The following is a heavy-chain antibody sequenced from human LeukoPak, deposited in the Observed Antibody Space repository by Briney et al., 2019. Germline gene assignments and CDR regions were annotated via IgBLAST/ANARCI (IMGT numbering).Heavy chain of an antibody. J-gene: IGHJ4*02. CDR2: INSDGSST. D-gene: IGHD6-19*01. Sequence: GGSLRLSCAASGFTFSSSWMHWVRQAPGKGLVWVARINSDGSSTNYADSVEGRSTISRDNANNTLYLHISSPRAEDAAFYYCARERGWSFYFDSWGQGTLVTVSS. V-gene: IGHV3-74*01. CDR3: ARERGWSFYFDS. CDR1: GFTFSSSW.